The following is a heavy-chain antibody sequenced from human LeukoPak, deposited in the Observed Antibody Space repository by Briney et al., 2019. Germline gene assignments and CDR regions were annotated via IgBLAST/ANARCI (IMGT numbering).Heavy chain of an antibody. V-gene: IGHV5-51*01. D-gene: IGHD4-17*01. CDR3: ARLTTVPTERNVGDNYFDP. J-gene: IGHJ5*02. Sequence: GESLEISCKGSGYNFANHWIAWVRQMPGKDLEWMGMIDPGDSDTRYSPSFQGQVTISADSSINTAYLQWRSLKASDTAMYYCARLTTVPTERNVGDNYFDPWGQGTLVTVSS. CDR1: GYNFANHW. CDR2: IDPGDSDT.